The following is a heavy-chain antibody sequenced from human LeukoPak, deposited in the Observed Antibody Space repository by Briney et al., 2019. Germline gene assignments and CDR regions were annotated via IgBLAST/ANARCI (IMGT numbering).Heavy chain of an antibody. D-gene: IGHD2-15*01. V-gene: IGHV3-23*01. CDR1: GFTFSSYA. CDR3: AKDPQTVVVAATLWFDP. Sequence: PGGSLRLSCAASGFTFSSYAVSWVRQAPGKGLEWVSAISGSGGSTYYADSVKGRFTISRDNSKNTLYLQMNSLRAGDTAVYYCAKDPQTVVVAATLWFDPWGQGTLVTVSS. J-gene: IGHJ5*02. CDR2: ISGSGGST.